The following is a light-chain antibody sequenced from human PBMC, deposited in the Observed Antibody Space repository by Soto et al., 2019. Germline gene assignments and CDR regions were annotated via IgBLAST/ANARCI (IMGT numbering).Light chain of an antibody. CDR1: NIGGKS. CDR3: QVWDSSSDHVV. CDR2: YDS. Sequence: SYELTQPPSVSVAPGKTARITCGGDNIGGKSVHWYQQKPGQAPVLVIDYDSDRPSGIPERISGYNSGNTATLTISRVEAGDEADYYCQVWDSSSDHVVFGGGTKLTVL. V-gene: IGLV3-21*04. J-gene: IGLJ3*02.